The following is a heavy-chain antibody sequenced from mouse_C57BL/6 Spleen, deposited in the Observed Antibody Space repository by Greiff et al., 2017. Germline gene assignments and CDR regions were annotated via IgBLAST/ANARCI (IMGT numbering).Heavy chain of an antibody. Sequence: VQLQQPGAELVKPGASVKLSCKASGYTFTSYWMHWVKQRPGQGLEWIGMIHPNSGSTNYNEKFKSKATLTVDKSSSTAYMQLSSLTSEDSAVYDCARGGGNSYHYWYFDVWGTGTTVTVSS. CDR3: ARGGGNSYHYWYFDV. J-gene: IGHJ1*03. CDR1: GYTFTSYW. D-gene: IGHD1-1*01. CDR2: IHPNSGST. V-gene: IGHV1-64*01.